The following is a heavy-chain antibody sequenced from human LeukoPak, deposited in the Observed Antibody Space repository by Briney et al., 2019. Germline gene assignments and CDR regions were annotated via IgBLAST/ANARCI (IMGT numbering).Heavy chain of an antibody. D-gene: IGHD3-10*01. Sequence: SQTLSLTCDISGDSVSSNSSAWNWIRQSPSRGLEWLGRTYYRCKWSNDYEISLTSLISLYPDTSQNRFSLQLTSVTPEGTAVYYCARAASPYYYGSGSYYSRFDYWGQGTLVTVSS. CDR3: ARAASPYYYGSGSYYSRFDY. V-gene: IGHV6-1*01. CDR1: GDSVSSNSSA. J-gene: IGHJ4*02. CDR2: TYYRCKWSN.